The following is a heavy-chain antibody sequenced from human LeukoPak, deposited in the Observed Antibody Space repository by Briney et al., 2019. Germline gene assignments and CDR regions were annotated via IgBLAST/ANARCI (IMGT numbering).Heavy chain of an antibody. J-gene: IGHJ4*02. CDR3: ARQTGSGLFILP. V-gene: IGHV4-4*07. CDR2: IYSRGST. D-gene: IGHD3/OR15-3a*01. Sequence: PSETLSLTCTVSGGSISSYYWSWIRQPAGKGLEWIGRIYSRGSTNYNPSLKSRVTMSVDTSKNQFSLRLTSVTAADTAVYYCARQTGSGLFILPGGQGTLVTVPS. CDR1: GGSISSYY.